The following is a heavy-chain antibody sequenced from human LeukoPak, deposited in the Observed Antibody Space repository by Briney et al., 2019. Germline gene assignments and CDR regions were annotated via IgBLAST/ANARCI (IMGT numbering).Heavy chain of an antibody. V-gene: IGHV1-46*01. CDR2: INPSGGST. Sequence: VASVKVSCKASGYTFTSYYMHWVRQAPGQGLEWMGIINPSGGSTSYAQKFQGRVTMTRDMSTSTVYMELSSLRSEDTAVYYCAREFYCSGGSCYSSFDYWGQGTLVTVSS. J-gene: IGHJ4*02. CDR1: GYTFTSYY. CDR3: AREFYCSGGSCYSSFDY. D-gene: IGHD2-15*01.